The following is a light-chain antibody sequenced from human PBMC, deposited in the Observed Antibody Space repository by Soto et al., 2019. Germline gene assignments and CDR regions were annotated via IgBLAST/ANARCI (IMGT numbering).Light chain of an antibody. Sequence: DIQLTQSPSFLSASVGDRVTITCRASQGLSSDLAWYQQKPGKAPKLLIYAASTLQSGVPSRFIGSGSGTEFTLTISSLQPEDFATYDCRQLNSYPLTFGQGTRREIK. J-gene: IGKJ5*01. CDR3: RQLNSYPLT. CDR1: QGLSSD. V-gene: IGKV1-9*01. CDR2: AAS.